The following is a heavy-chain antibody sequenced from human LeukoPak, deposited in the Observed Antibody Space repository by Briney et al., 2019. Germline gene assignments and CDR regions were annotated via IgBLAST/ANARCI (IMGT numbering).Heavy chain of an antibody. J-gene: IGHJ3*02. Sequence: GRSLRLSCAASGFIFSSYTMNWVRQAPGKGLEWVSSISSSSSSIYYADSVKGRFTISRDNAKNSLYLQMNSLRAEDTAVYYCTSHTGTGDAFRPFHIWGQGTMVTVSS. CDR1: GFIFSSYT. V-gene: IGHV3-21*01. D-gene: IGHD2-21*02. CDR2: ISSSSSSI. CDR3: TSHTGTGDAFRPFHI.